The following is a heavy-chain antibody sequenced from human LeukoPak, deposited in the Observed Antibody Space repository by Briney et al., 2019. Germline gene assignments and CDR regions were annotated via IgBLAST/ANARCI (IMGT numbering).Heavy chain of an antibody. D-gene: IGHD3-16*01. CDR2: IWYDGSKK. CDR3: ARDVFADSSGGSFDF. J-gene: IGHJ4*02. Sequence: GGSLRLSCAASGFSFDTHGMHWVRQAPGKGLEWVAVIWYDGSKKCYADSVKGRFTISRDNSKKSLFLQMNSLRAEDTALYYCARDVFADSSGGSFDFWGQGTLVTVSS. CDR1: GFSFDTHG. V-gene: IGHV3-33*01.